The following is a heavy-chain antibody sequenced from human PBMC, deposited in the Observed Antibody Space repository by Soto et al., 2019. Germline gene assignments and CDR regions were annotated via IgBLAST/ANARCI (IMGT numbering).Heavy chain of an antibody. CDR1: GDIIKNYW. CDR3: FRGAVTSRTFDY. J-gene: IGHJ4*02. Sequence: PGESLKISCKAAGDIIKNYWIGCVRQMPGQGLEWMGIIFPDDSDTRYSPSFQGHVTISVDKSISTAYVQWSSLKASDSAIYYCFRGAVTSRTFDYRAQGTLVTVSS. V-gene: IGHV5-51*01. CDR2: IFPDDSDT. D-gene: IGHD3-16*01.